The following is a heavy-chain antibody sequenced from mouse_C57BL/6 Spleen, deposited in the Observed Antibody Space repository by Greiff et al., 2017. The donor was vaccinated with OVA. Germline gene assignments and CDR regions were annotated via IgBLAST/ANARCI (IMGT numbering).Heavy chain of an antibody. V-gene: IGHV5-17*01. Sequence: VQLKESGGGLVKPGGSLKLSCAASGFTFSDYGMHWVRQAPEKGLEWVAYISSVSSTIYYADTVKGRFTISRDNAKNTLFLQMTSLRSEDTAMYYCARGGYDFWFAYWGQGTLVTVSA. D-gene: IGHD2-4*01. CDR2: ISSVSSTI. CDR3: ARGGYDFWFAY. CDR1: GFTFSDYG. J-gene: IGHJ3*01.